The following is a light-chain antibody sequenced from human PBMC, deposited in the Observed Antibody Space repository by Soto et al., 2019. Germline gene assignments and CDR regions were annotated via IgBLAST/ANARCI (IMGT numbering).Light chain of an antibody. J-gene: IGKJ2*01. V-gene: IGKV3-20*01. CDR3: QQYDNSPMYT. CDR2: GGS. Sequence: VLTQSPGTLSLSPGERATLSCRAGQSVRSTYLAWYQQKPGQAPRLLICGGSNRATGIPDRFSGSGSGTDFTLTISRLEPEDSAVYYCQQYDNSPMYTFGQGTKLEIK. CDR1: QSVRSTY.